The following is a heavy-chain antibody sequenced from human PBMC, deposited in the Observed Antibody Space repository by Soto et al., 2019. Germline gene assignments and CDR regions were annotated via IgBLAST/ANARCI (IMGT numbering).Heavy chain of an antibody. D-gene: IGHD5-12*01. J-gene: IGHJ6*02. Sequence: ASVKVSCKASGGTFSSYAISWVRQAPGQGLEWMGGIIPIFGTANYAQKFQGRVTITADESTSTAYMELSSLRSEDTAVYYCARGLLPSGYDYDYYYGMDVRGQGTTVTVSS. CDR3: ARGLLPSGYDYDYYYGMDV. V-gene: IGHV1-69*13. CDR1: GGTFSSYA. CDR2: IIPIFGTA.